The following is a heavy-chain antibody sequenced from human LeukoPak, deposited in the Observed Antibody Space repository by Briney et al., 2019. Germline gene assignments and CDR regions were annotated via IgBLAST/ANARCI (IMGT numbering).Heavy chain of an antibody. CDR3: AAGGVYDLLDH. D-gene: IGHD2-8*01. CDR2: FDPENGEA. J-gene: IGHJ4*02. V-gene: IGHV1-24*01. CDR1: GYTLTELS. Sequence: ASVKVSCKVSGYTLTELSMHWVRHAPGKGLEWMGGFDPENGEAIYAQKFQGRVTMTEDTSTDTVYMELNSLKSEDTAVYYCAAGGVYDLLDHWGQGTLVTVSS.